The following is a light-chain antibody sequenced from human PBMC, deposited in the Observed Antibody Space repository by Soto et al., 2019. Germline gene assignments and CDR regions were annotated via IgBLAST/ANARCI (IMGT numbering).Light chain of an antibody. Sequence: QAVVTQEPSLTVSPGGTVTLTCGSNTGAVTTGHYPYWFQQKPGQAPRTLIYDTNKKHSWTPARFSGSLLGGKAALTLSGAQPEDEADYYCLLSYRGVGVFGGGTKVTVL. V-gene: IGLV7-46*01. CDR2: DTN. CDR1: TGAVTTGHY. J-gene: IGLJ2*01. CDR3: LLSYRGVGV.